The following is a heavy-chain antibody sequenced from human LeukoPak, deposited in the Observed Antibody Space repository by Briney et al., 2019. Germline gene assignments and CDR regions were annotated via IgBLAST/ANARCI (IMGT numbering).Heavy chain of an antibody. V-gene: IGHV1-69*01. CDR2: TIPIFGTA. Sequence: SVKVSCKASGGTFSSYVISWVRQAPGQGLEWMGGTIPIFGTANYAQKFQGRVTITADESTSTAYMELSSLRSEDTAVYYCARAFSQYYDILTGYHSFDYWGQGTLVTVSS. D-gene: IGHD3-9*01. CDR3: ARAFSQYYDILTGYHSFDY. CDR1: GGTFSSYV. J-gene: IGHJ4*02.